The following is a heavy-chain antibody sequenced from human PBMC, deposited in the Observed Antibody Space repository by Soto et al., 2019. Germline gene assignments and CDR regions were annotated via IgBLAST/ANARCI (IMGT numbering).Heavy chain of an antibody. D-gene: IGHD3-16*01. CDR3: ARGPRGYVYYHGMDV. Sequence: SEALSVTCTVSGGSISIYYCSWMRQAAGKGLDWIGRIDTSGTTNYNPSLRSRVTMSVDASKNQFSLKLSSVTAADTAVYFCARGPRGYVYYHGMDVWGQGTTVTVSS. J-gene: IGHJ6*01. CDR1: GGSISIYY. CDR2: IDTSGTT. V-gene: IGHV4-4*07.